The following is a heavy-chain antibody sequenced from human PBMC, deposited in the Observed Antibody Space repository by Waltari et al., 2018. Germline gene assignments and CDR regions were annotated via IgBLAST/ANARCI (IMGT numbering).Heavy chain of an antibody. CDR3: ARADIVVVVAARRALYYFDY. V-gene: IGHV4-39*07. CDR2: INHSGST. Sequence: QLQLQESGPGLVKPSETLSLTCIVSGDSISSSNYYWGWIRQPPGKGLEWIGEINHSGSTNYNPSLKSRVTISVDTSKNQFSLKLSSVTAADTAVYYCARADIVVVVAARRALYYFDYWGQGTLVTVSS. CDR1: GDSISSSNYY. D-gene: IGHD2-15*01. J-gene: IGHJ4*02.